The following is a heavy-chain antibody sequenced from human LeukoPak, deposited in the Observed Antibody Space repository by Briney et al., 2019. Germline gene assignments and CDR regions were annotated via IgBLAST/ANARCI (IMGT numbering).Heavy chain of an antibody. CDR3: ARGDKQLLFNRNKGGFDP. V-gene: IGHV3-21*01. D-gene: IGHD1-14*01. J-gene: IGHJ5*02. Sequence: GGSLRLSCAASGFTFSSYSMNWVRQASGKGLEWVSSISSSSSYIYYADSVKGRFTISRDNSKNTLYLQMNSLRPEDTAVYYCARGDKQLLFNRNKGGFDPWGQGALVTVSS. CDR2: ISSSSSYI. CDR1: GFTFSSYS.